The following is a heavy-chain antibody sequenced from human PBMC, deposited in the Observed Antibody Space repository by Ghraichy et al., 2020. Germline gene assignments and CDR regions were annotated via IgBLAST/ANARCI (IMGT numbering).Heavy chain of an antibody. Sequence: ASVKVSCKASGYTFTSYYMHWVRQAPGQGLEWMGIINPSGGSTSYAQKFQGRVTMTRDTSTSTVYMELSSLRSEDTAVYYCARGGNFGVVTRGVFDYWGQGTLVTVSS. CDR1: GYTFTSYY. CDR3: ARGGNFGVVTRGVFDY. CDR2: INPSGGST. V-gene: IGHV1-46*01. J-gene: IGHJ4*02. D-gene: IGHD3-3*01.